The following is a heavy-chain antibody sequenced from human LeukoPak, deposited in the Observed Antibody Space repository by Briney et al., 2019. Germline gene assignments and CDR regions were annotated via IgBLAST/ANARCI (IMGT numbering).Heavy chain of an antibody. CDR3: ARVDSSGYYIDY. Sequence: KPSETLSLTCTVSGGSISSYYWTWIRQPAGKGLEWIGRIFSSGSTNYNPSLKSRVTISVDTSKNQFSLKLSSVTAADTAVYYCARVDSSGYYIDYWGQGTLVTVSS. J-gene: IGHJ4*02. D-gene: IGHD3-22*01. CDR2: IFSSGST. CDR1: GGSISSYY. V-gene: IGHV4-4*07.